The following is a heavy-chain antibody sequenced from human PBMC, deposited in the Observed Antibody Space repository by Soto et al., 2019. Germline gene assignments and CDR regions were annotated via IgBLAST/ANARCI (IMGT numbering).Heavy chain of an antibody. V-gene: IGHV3-23*01. CDR1: GFTFSSYA. J-gene: IGHJ6*03. CDR3: AKSPGGYYYMDV. CDR2: ISGSGGGT. Sequence: EVQLLESGGGLVQPGGSLRLSCAASGFTFSSYAMSWVRQAPGKGLEWVSSISGSGGGTYYADSVKGRCTISRDNSKNTLYLQMNSLRAEDTAVYYCAKSPGGYYYMDVWGRGTTVTVS.